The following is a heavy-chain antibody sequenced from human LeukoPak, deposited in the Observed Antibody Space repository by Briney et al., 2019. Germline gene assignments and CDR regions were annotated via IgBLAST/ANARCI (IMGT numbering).Heavy chain of an antibody. D-gene: IGHD3-3*01. CDR2: ISGSGGST. CDR1: GFTFSSYA. CDR3: AKDSLFSLAFDY. V-gene: IGHV3-23*01. Sequence: GGSLRLSCAASGFTFSSYAMSWVRQAPGKGLEWVSAISGSGGSTYYADSVKGRFTTSRDNSKNTLYLQMNSLRAEDMAVYYCAKDSLFSLAFDYWGQGTLVTVSS. J-gene: IGHJ4*02.